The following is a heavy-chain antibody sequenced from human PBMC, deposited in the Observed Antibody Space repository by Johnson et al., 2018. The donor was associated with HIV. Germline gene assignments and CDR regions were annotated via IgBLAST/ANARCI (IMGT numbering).Heavy chain of an antibody. CDR3: ARDGQDRDDAFDI. Sequence: VQLVESGGGLIQPGGSLRLSCAASGFTVSSNYMSWVRQAPGNGPEWVSVIYSGGSTYYADSVKGRFTISRDNSKNTLYLQMNSLRAEDTAVYYCARDGQDRDDAFDIWGQGTMVTVSS. CDR2: IYSGGST. V-gene: IGHV3-53*01. CDR1: GFTVSSNY. J-gene: IGHJ3*02. D-gene: IGHD3-22*01.